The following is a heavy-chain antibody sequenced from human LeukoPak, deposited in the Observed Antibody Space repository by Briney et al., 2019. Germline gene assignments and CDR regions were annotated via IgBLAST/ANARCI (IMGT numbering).Heavy chain of an antibody. CDR2: INHSGST. J-gene: IGHJ4*02. D-gene: IGHD2-2*01. Sequence: SETLSLTCAVYGGSFSGYYWSWIRQPPGKGLEWIGEINHSGSTNYNPSLKSRVTISVDTSKNQFSLKLSSVTAADTAVYYCASAIVVVPAPLGYWGQGTLVTVSS. CDR1: GGSFSGYY. V-gene: IGHV4-34*01. CDR3: ASAIVVVPAPLGY.